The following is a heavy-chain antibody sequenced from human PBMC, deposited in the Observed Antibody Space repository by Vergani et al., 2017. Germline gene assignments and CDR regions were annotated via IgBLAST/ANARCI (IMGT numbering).Heavy chain of an antibody. CDR2: INPNSGGT. CDR1: GYTFTGYY. CDR3: ARDGSSSWPYYYYYMDV. J-gene: IGHJ6*03. Sequence: QVQLVQSGAEVKKPWASVKVSCKASGYTFTGYYMHWVRQAPGQGLEWMGWINPNSGGTNYAQKFQGRVTMTRDTSISTAYMELSRLRSDDTAVYYCARDGSSSWPYYYYYMDVWGKGTTVTVSS. D-gene: IGHD6-13*01. V-gene: IGHV1-2*02.